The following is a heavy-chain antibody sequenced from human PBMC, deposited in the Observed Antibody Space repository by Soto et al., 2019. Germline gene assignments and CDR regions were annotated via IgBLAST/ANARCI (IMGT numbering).Heavy chain of an antibody. CDR3: VMVDNYVTPTPQDV. J-gene: IGHJ6*02. CDR1: GYIFVNYG. Sequence: QVQLVQSGDEVKKPGASVKVSCKASGYIFVNYGIAWVRQAPGQGLEWMGWISPYTGNTHSATKVQGRLTMTTDTSTRTAYMDLWSLTSDDTAVYYCVMVDNYVTPTPQDVWGQGTTVTVCS. CDR2: ISPYTGNT. V-gene: IGHV1-18*01. D-gene: IGHD3-16*01.